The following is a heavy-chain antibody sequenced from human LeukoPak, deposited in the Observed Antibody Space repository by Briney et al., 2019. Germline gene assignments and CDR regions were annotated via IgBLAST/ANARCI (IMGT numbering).Heavy chain of an antibody. CDR3: ARDRWGYSYGGD. CDR2: ISTSDGRT. V-gene: IGHV3-23*01. J-gene: IGHJ4*02. D-gene: IGHD5-18*01. CDR1: GFTFSNYA. Sequence: GGSLRLSCAASGFTFSNYAMYWVRQTPGKGLEWVSGISTSDGRTYYADSVKGRFTISRDNSKNTLYLQMNSLRAEDTAVYYCARDRWGYSYGGDWGQGTLVTVSS.